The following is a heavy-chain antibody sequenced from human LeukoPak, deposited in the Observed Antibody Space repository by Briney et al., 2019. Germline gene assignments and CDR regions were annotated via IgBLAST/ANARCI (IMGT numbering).Heavy chain of an antibody. CDR3: ARDPSIVVVTGAFDI. D-gene: IGHD2-21*02. CDR2: IYYSGST. Sequence: SETLSLTCTVSGGSISSYYWSWIRQPPGKGLEWIGYIYYSGSTNYNPSLKSRVTISVDTSKNQFSLKLSSVTAADTAVYCCARDPSIVVVTGAFDIWGQGTMVTVSS. J-gene: IGHJ3*02. CDR1: GGSISSYY. V-gene: IGHV4-59*01.